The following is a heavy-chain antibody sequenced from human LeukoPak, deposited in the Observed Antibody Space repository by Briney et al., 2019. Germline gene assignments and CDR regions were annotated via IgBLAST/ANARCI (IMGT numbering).Heavy chain of an antibody. D-gene: IGHD2-2*01. V-gene: IGHV3-53*01. CDR3: AKSGGIVVVPAASTPHLDYYYYYYMDV. J-gene: IGHJ6*03. CDR2: IYSGGST. CDR1: GGSISSSNW. Sequence: PSGTLSLTCAVSGGSISSSNWWSWVRQAPGKGLEWVSVIYSGGSTYYADSVKGRFTISRDNSKNTLYLQMNSLRAEDTAVYYCAKSGGIVVVPAASTPHLDYYYYYYMDVWGKGTTVTVSS.